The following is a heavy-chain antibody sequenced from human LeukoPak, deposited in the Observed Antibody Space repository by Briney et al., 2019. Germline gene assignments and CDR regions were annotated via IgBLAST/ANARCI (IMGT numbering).Heavy chain of an antibody. J-gene: IGHJ4*02. CDR2: MNPNSGNT. V-gene: IGHV1-8*03. Sequence: ASVKVSCKASGYTFTSYDINWVRQATGQRLEWMGWMNPNSGNTGYAQKFQGRVTITRNTSISTAYMELSSLRSEDTAVYYCARGGVVDIVAFDYWGQGTLVTVSS. CDR3: ARGGVVDIVAFDY. D-gene: IGHD5-12*01. CDR1: GYTFTSYD.